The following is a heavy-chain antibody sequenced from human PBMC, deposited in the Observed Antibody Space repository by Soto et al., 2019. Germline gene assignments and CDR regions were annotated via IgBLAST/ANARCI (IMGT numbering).Heavy chain of an antibody. CDR3: ARGGVVVVPAALYYYGMDV. Sequence: PSQTLSLPCAISGDSVSSNSAAWNWIRQSPSRGLEWLGRTYYRSKWYNDYAVSVKSRITINPDTSKNQFSLQLNSVTPEDTAVYYCARGGVVVVPAALYYYGMDVWGQGTTVTVSS. J-gene: IGHJ6*02. CDR2: TYYRSKWYN. CDR1: GDSVSSNSAA. D-gene: IGHD2-2*01. V-gene: IGHV6-1*01.